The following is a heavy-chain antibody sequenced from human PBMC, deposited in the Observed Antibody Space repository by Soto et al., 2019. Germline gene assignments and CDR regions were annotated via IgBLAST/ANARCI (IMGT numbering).Heavy chain of an antibody. J-gene: IGHJ3*02. CDR3: TCPSDTVGSVIPFHI. CDR1: GGTFSTYL. CDR2: IIPILDIT. D-gene: IGHD3-10*01. Sequence: QVQLVQSGAEVKKPGSSVKVSCKTSGGTFSTYLITGLRQAPGQGLEWVGRIIPILDITDSAPKFQGRVTITAAQSASTAYMELSSLRSAATAVYYCTCPSDTVGSVIPFHIWAPKTLVTVSS. V-gene: IGHV1-69*02.